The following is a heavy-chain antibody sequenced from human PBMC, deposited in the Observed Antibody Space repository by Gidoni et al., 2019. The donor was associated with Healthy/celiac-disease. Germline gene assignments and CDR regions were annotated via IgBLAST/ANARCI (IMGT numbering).Heavy chain of an antibody. CDR1: GFTMGAYA. D-gene: IGHD5-12*01. Sequence: EVQLVESGGGVVQQGRSLRLCCTDSGFTMGAYAMRWFRQAPGKGLDWVGFIRSKSYGVTTDYAASVKGRFTISRDDSKIIAYLQMNSLKTEDPAVYYCPRGQRWLHFSYDYWGQGTLVTVSS. CDR3: PRGQRWLHFSYDY. V-gene: IGHV3-49*03. J-gene: IGHJ4*02. CDR2: IRSKSYGVTT.